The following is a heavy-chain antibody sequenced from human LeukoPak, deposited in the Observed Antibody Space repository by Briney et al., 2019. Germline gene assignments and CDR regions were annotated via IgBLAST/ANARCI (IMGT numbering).Heavy chain of an antibody. J-gene: IGHJ4*02. CDR3: ARHLRAPDGNSFFDY. V-gene: IGHV5-51*01. CDR1: GYSFATYW. Sequence: PGESLKISCQGSGYSFATYWIAWVRQVSGKGPEWMGIIYPGDSDSIYNPSFQGHVTISADKSISTAYLQWSSLKASDTATYYCARHLRAPDGNSFFDYWGQGTLVTVSS. D-gene: IGHD5-24*01. CDR2: IYPGDSDS.